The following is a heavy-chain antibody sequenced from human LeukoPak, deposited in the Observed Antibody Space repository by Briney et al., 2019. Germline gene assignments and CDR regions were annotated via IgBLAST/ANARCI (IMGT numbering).Heavy chain of an antibody. CDR2: IYPGDSDT. V-gene: IGHV5-51*01. CDR1: GYSFTSYW. Sequence: GESLKISCKGSGYSFTSYWIGWVRQMPGKGLEWMGIIYPGDSDTRYSPSFQGQVTISADKSISTAYLQWSSLKASDTAMYYCARHWWDGVLRYFDWLLYPDAFDIWGQGTMVTASS. J-gene: IGHJ3*02. CDR3: ARHWWDGVLRYFDWLLYPDAFDI. D-gene: IGHD3-9*01.